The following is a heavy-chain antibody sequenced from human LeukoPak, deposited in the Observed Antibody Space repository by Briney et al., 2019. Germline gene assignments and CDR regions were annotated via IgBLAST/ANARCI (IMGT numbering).Heavy chain of an antibody. Sequence: GGSLRLSCAASGFTFSSYAMSWVRQAPGKGLEWVSAISGSGGSTYYADSVKGRFTISRDNSKHTLYLQMNSLRAEDTAVYYCAKESYYYDSSGYYPEAEYFQHWGQGTLVTVSS. CDR3: AKESYYYDSSGYYPEAEYFQH. CDR1: GFTFSSYA. J-gene: IGHJ1*01. CDR2: ISGSGGST. V-gene: IGHV3-23*01. D-gene: IGHD3-22*01.